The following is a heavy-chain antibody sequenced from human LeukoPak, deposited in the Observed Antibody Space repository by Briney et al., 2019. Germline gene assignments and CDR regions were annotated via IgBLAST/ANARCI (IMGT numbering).Heavy chain of an antibody. CDR2: IWYDGSKK. V-gene: IGHV3-33*01. CDR1: GFTFSSHG. Sequence: GGSLRLSCKASGFTFSSHGMNWVRQAPGKGLEWVAVIWYDGSKKYYVDPVKGRFTVSRDNSLNTLHLQMNSLKTEDTAVYYCAREFGHNRWYFDYWGQGALVTVSS. CDR3: AREFGHNRWYFDY. D-gene: IGHD5-24*01. J-gene: IGHJ4*02.